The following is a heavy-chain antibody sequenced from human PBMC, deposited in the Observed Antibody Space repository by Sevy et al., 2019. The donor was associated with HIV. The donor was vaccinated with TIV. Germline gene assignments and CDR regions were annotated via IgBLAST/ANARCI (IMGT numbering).Heavy chain of an antibody. CDR1: GYTFNGYY. CDR3: ARGGYNGSWYVLDY. Sequence: ASVKVSCKASGYTFNGYYIHWVRQAPGQGLEWMAWVNPITGGTNYAQKFRGRVTMTRDTSIATAYMELSSLSSDDTAFYYCARGGYNGSWYVLDYRGQGTLVTVSS. V-gene: IGHV1-2*02. J-gene: IGHJ4*02. D-gene: IGHD6-19*01. CDR2: VNPITGGT.